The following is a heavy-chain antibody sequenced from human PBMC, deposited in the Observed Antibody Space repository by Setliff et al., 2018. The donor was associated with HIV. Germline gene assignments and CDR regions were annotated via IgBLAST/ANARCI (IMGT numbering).Heavy chain of an antibody. J-gene: IGHJ4*02. CDR2: ISAYNGNT. Sequence: ASVKVSCKASGYSFINYGISWVRQAPGQGLEWMGWISAYNGNTGYAQKFQGRVTMTRNTSISTAYMELSSLRSEDTAVYYCARSGYSSGWYDYWGQGTLVTVSS. CDR3: ARSGYSSGWYDY. V-gene: IGHV1-8*01. CDR1: GYSFINYG. D-gene: IGHD6-19*01.